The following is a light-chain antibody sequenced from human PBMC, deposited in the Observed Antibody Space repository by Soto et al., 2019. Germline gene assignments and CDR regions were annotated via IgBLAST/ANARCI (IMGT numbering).Light chain of an antibody. V-gene: IGKV1-9*01. J-gene: IGKJ5*01. CDR1: QSISRY. Sequence: DIQMTQSPSSLSASVEDRVTITCRTSQSISRYLAWYQKKPXKAPKLXXYAASTLQSGVPSRFSGSGSGTEFTLTISSLQPEDFANYYCQQLNSYPSITFGQGTRLEIK. CDR3: QQLNSYPSIT. CDR2: AAS.